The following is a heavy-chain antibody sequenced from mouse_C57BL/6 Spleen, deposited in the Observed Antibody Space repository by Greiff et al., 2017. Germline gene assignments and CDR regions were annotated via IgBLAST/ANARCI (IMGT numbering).Heavy chain of an antibody. J-gene: IGHJ3*01. CDR1: GYSFTDYN. V-gene: IGHV1-39*01. CDR2: INPNYGTT. Sequence: VHVKQSGPELVKPGASVKISCKASGYSFTDYNMNWVKQSNGKSLEWIGVINPNYGTTSYNQKFKGKATLTVDQSSSTAYMQLNSLTSEDSAVYYCASSSQSTWFAYWGQGTLVTVSA. CDR3: ASSSQSTWFAY.